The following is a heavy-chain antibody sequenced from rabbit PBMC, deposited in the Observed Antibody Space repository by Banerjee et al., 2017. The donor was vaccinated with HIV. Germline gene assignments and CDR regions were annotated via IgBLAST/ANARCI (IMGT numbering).Heavy chain of an antibody. CDR1: GFDFSSYG. V-gene: IGHV1S47*01. D-gene: IGHD4-1*01. CDR3: GRGTGHIYSGWGDL. J-gene: IGHJ6*01. Sequence: QEQLVESGGGLVQPGGSLTLSCKASGFDFSSYGVSWVRQVLGKGLEWIGYIYPDYGSAYYANWVNGRFTISLDNAQNTVFLQMTSLTAADTATYFCGRGTGHIYSGWGDLWGPGTLVTVS. CDR2: IYPDYGSA.